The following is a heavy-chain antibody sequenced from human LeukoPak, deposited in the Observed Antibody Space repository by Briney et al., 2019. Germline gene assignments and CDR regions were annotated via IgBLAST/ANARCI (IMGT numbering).Heavy chain of an antibody. Sequence: GASVKVSCKASGGTFSSYAISWVRPAPGQGLEWMGGIIPIFGTANYAQKFQGRVTITADESTSTANMELSSLRSEDTAVYYCARAWVGSGSYYMYYFDYWGQGTLVTVSS. V-gene: IGHV1-69*13. D-gene: IGHD3-10*01. CDR1: GGTFSSYA. CDR3: ARAWVGSGSYYMYYFDY. J-gene: IGHJ4*02. CDR2: IIPIFGTA.